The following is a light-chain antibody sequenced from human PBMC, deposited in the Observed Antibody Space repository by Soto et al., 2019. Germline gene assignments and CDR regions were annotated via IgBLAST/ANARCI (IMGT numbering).Light chain of an antibody. CDR3: YSNAGSSTLV. CDR1: SSDVGSYNL. V-gene: IGLV2-23*01. Sequence: QSALTQPASVSGSPGQSITISCTGTSSDVGSYNLVSWYQQHPGKAPKIMIYEGSKRPSGVSNRFSGSKSGNTASLTISGLQAEDEADYYCYSNAGSSTLVFGGGTKLTVL. J-gene: IGLJ2*01. CDR2: EGS.